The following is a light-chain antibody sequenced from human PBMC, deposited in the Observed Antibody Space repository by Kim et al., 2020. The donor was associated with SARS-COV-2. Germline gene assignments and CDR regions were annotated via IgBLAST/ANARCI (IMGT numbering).Light chain of an antibody. V-gene: IGLV2-23*02. Sequence: QSALTQPASVSGSPGQTITISCSGTNSYVGSLNLVSWYQQHPGKAPKVLIFEINKRPLGVSDRFSGSNSGNTASRTISGLQAADEADYYCCAFPESRTYVFGNGTKVNV. J-gene: IGLJ1*01. CDR3: CAFPESRTYV. CDR2: EIN. CDR1: NSYVGSLNL.